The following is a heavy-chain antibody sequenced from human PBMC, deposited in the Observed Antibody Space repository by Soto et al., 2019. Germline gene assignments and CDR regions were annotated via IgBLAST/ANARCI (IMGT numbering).Heavy chain of an antibody. V-gene: IGHV3-30-3*01. Sequence: GGSLRLSCAASGFTFSSYAMHWVRQAPGKGLEWVAVISYGGSNKYYADSLKGRFTISRDNSKNTLYLQMNSLRADDTAVYYCARDVESGSSQYYYYYYGMDVWGQGTTVTGS. CDR3: ARDVESGSSQYYYYYYGMDV. CDR1: GFTFSSYA. CDR2: ISYGGSNK. D-gene: IGHD1-26*01. J-gene: IGHJ6*02.